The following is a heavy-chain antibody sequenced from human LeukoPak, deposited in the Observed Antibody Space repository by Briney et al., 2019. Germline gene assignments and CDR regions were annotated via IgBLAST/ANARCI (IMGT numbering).Heavy chain of an antibody. CDR1: GGSVSSGSYY. D-gene: IGHD3-10*01. CDR2: IYYSGST. V-gene: IGHV4-61*01. Sequence: SETLSLTCTVSGGSVSSGSYYWTWIRQPPGKGLEWIGYIYYSGSTNYNPSLKSRVTISVDTSKNQFSLKLNSVTAADTAVYYCARVSHYYGSGTLDYWGQGTLVTVSS. CDR3: ARVSHYYGSGTLDY. J-gene: IGHJ4*02.